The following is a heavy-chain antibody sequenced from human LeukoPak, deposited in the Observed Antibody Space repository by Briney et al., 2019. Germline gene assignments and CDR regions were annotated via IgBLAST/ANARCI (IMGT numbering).Heavy chain of an antibody. V-gene: IGHV4-4*09. CDR2: IYTSGST. Sequence: SETLSLTCTVSGGSISSYYWSWIRQPPGKGLEWIGYIYTSGSTNYNPSLKSRVTISVDTSKNQFSLKLSSVTAADTAVYYCARYYYGSGSYLGALDYWGQGTLVTVSS. J-gene: IGHJ4*02. CDR3: ARYYYGSGSYLGALDY. D-gene: IGHD3-10*01. CDR1: GGSISSYY.